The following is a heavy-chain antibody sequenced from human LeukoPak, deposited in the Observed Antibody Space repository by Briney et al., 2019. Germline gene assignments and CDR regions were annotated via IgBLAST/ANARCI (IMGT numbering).Heavy chain of an antibody. V-gene: IGHV1-69*13. CDR1: GVTFSSYS. CDR2: IIPIFGTA. Sequence: ASVKVSCKASGVTFSSYSISWVRQAPGQRLEWMGGIIPIFGTANYAQKFQGRVTITADESTSTAYMELSSLRSEDTAVYYCARGTTAMDYYYYYGMDVWGQGTTVTVSS. J-gene: IGHJ6*02. CDR3: ARGTTAMDYYYYYGMDV. D-gene: IGHD1/OR15-1a*01.